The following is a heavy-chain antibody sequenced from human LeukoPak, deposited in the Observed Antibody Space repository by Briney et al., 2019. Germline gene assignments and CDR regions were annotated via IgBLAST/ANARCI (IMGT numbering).Heavy chain of an antibody. CDR3: ARYLDYGGNSRVFQH. J-gene: IGHJ1*01. D-gene: IGHD4-23*01. CDR2: INYGGST. Sequence: SETLSLTCAVYGGSLSACYWTWIRQPPGKGLEWIGEINYGGSTNYNPSLKSRVTISIDTSKNQFSLKLSSVTAADTANYCARYLDYGGNSRVFQHWGQGTLVTVSS. CDR1: GGSLSACY. V-gene: IGHV4-34*01.